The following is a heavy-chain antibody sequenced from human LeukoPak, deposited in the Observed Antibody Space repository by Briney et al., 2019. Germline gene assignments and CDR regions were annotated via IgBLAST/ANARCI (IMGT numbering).Heavy chain of an antibody. CDR3: AREGGDGYNLAFDY. V-gene: IGHV4-59*01. Sequence: SETLSLTCTVSGGSISSYYWSWIRQPPGKGLEWIGYIYYSGSTNYNPSLKSRVTISVDTSKNQFSLKLSSVTAADTAVYYCAREGGDGYNLAFDYWDQGTLVTVSS. J-gene: IGHJ4*02. CDR1: GGSISSYY. D-gene: IGHD5-24*01. CDR2: IYYSGST.